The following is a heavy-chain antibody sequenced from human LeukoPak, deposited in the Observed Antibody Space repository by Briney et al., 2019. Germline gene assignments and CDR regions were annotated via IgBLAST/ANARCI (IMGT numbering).Heavy chain of an antibody. J-gene: IGHJ4*02. CDR2: ISYTGSS. CDR1: GGSISSYF. D-gene: IGHD1-1*01. Sequence: SETLSLTCTVSGGSISSYFWNWIRQPPGKGLGWIGYISYTGSSNYNPSLKSRVTMSVDTSKNQFSLKMSSVTAADTAVYYCARGVDEDSPVQIVLWGQGTLVTVSS. CDR3: ARGVDEDSPVQIVL. V-gene: IGHV4-59*01.